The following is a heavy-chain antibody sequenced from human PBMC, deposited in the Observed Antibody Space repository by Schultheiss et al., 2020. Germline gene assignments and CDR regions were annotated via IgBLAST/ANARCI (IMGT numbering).Heavy chain of an antibody. D-gene: IGHD1-26*01. CDR3: ARDGGSSPGYYGMDV. J-gene: IGHJ6*02. CDR1: GGSFSGYY. V-gene: IGHV4-34*01. Sequence: SETLSLTCAVYGGSFSGYYWSWIRQPPGKGLEWIGEIYHSGSTNYNPSLKSRVTISVDTSKNQFSLKLSSVTAADTAVYYCARDGGSSPGYYGMDVWGQGTTVTVS. CDR2: IYHSGST.